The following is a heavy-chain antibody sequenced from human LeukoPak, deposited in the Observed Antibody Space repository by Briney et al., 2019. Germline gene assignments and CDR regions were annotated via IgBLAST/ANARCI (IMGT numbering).Heavy chain of an antibody. Sequence: GGSLRLSXAASGFTFDDYAMHWVRQAPGKGLEWVSLISGDGGSTYYADSVKGRFTISRDNSKNSLYLQMNSLRAEDTAVYYCARDLGSGWQYYFDYWGQGTLVTVSS. CDR3: ARDLGSGWQYYFDY. D-gene: IGHD6-19*01. CDR2: ISGDGGST. J-gene: IGHJ4*02. CDR1: GFTFDDYA. V-gene: IGHV3-43*02.